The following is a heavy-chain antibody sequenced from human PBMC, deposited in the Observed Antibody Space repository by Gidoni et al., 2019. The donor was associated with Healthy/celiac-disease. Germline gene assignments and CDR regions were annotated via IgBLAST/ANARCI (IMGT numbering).Heavy chain of an antibody. CDR1: GFSLSTSGVG. CDR3: AHRLHEAVADIPYFDY. J-gene: IGHJ4*02. V-gene: IGHV2-5*01. CDR2: IYWNDDN. D-gene: IGHD6-19*01. Sequence: QITLKESGPTLVKPTQTLTLTCTFSGFSLSTSGVGVGWIRQHPGQALEWLALIYWNDDNRYSPSLKSRLTITKDTSKNQVVLTMTNMDPVDTATYYCAHRLHEAVADIPYFDYWGQGTLVTVSS.